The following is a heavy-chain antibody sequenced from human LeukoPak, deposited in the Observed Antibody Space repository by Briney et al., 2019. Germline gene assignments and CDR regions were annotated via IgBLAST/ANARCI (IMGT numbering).Heavy chain of an antibody. CDR2: IYYSGTT. V-gene: IGHV4-30-4*02. D-gene: IGHD4-11*01. J-gene: IGHJ4*02. CDR3: AREGVTKYYFDY. CDR1: GGSISSGDYY. Sequence: SETLSLTCTVSGGSISSGDYYWSWIRQPPGKGLEWIGYIYYSGTTYYNPSLKSRVTISVDTSKNQFSLKLSSVTAADTAVYYCAREGVTKYYFDYWGQGTLVTVSS.